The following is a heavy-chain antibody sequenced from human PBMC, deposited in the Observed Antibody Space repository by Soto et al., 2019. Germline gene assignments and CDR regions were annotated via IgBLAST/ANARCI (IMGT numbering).Heavy chain of an antibody. D-gene: IGHD6-19*01. J-gene: IGHJ4*02. CDR1: GGSISSYS. Sequence: QVQLQESGPGLVKPSETLSLTCSVSGGSISSYSWSWIRQSPGKGLEWIGYIYYSGSTNYNPSLRCRVTISVDTSKNQFSLELTSVTAADTAVYYCARASPYSSGWSGAYWGQGTLVTVSS. V-gene: IGHV4-59*01. CDR2: IYYSGST. CDR3: ARASPYSSGWSGAY.